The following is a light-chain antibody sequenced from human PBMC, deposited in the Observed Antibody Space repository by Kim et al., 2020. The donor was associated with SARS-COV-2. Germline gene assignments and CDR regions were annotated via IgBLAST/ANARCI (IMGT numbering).Light chain of an antibody. CDR1: STNIGSNY. CDR3: ATWDDSLSGWV. Sequence: GHRVTTACPGSSTNIGSNYEYWYQQRPGAGPNLRICRNNRRPSGVPDRLAGAESGTSAYLAISGLRSEDEADYYCATWDDSLSGWVFGGGTQLTVL. V-gene: IGLV1-47*01. CDR2: RNN. J-gene: IGLJ3*02.